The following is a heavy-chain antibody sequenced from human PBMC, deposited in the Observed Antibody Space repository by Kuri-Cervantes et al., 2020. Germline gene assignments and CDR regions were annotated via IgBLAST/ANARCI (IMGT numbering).Heavy chain of an antibody. CDR1: GFTFSSYW. Sequence: GESLKISCAASGFTFSSYWMHWVRQAPGKGLVWVSRINSDGSSTSYADSVKGRFTISRDNAKNTLYLQMNSLRAEDTAVYYCARVNEYSSGWYFDYWGQGTLVTVSS. CDR3: ARVNEYSSGWYFDY. J-gene: IGHJ4*02. CDR2: INSDGSST. V-gene: IGHV3-74*01. D-gene: IGHD6-19*01.